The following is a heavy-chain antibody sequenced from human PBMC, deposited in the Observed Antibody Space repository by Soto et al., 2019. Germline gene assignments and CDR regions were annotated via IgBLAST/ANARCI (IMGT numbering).Heavy chain of an antibody. D-gene: IGHD5-12*01. CDR1: GGSISRGGYY. V-gene: IGHV4-31*03. CDR2: IYYSGGT. J-gene: IGHJ6*03. Sequence: QVQLQESGPGLVKPSQTLSLTCTVSGGSISRGGYYWSWIRQHPGKGLEWIGYIYYSGGTYYNPSLKSRVTISVDTSGNQFSLRLSSVTAADTAVYYWARKDSGYADYMDVWGKGTTVTVSS. CDR3: ARKDSGYADYMDV.